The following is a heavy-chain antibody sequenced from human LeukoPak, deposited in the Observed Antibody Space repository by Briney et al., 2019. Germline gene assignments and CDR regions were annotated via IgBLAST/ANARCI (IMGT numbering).Heavy chain of an antibody. Sequence: GGSLRLSCAASGFTFSNAWMSWVRQAPGKGLEWVSVIYSGGSTYYADSVKGRFTISRDNSKNTLYLQMNSLRAEDTAVYYCARDGRSGWYPGYWGQGTLVTVSS. J-gene: IGHJ4*02. CDR3: ARDGRSGWYPGY. V-gene: IGHV3-53*01. D-gene: IGHD6-19*01. CDR2: IYSGGST. CDR1: GFTFSNAW.